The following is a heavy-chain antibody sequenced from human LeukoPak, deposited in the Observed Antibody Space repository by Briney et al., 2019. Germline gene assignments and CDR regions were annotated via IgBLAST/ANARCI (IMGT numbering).Heavy chain of an antibody. J-gene: IGHJ4*02. Sequence: SEALSLTCAVSGDSISSYFWVWIRQPPGKGLEWIGYVCYNGTTNYNPSLRNRVAISIDTSKNQFSLKLSSVTAADTAVYYCARYVVVTAYFDYWGQGTLVTVSS. V-gene: IGHV4-59*01. CDR2: VCYNGTT. CDR1: GDSISSYF. D-gene: IGHD2-21*02. CDR3: ARYVVVTAYFDY.